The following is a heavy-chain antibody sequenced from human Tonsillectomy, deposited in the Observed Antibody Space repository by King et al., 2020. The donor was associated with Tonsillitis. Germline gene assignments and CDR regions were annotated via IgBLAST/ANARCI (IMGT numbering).Heavy chain of an antibody. CDR2: ISYVVTNE. D-gene: IGHD3-16*01. CDR1: GFTFRSYG. Sequence: QLVQSGGGVVQPGRSLRLSCAASGFTFRSYGMHWVRQAPGKGLEWVAVISYVVTNEYYADSVKGRFTISRDNSKNTKYLQMNNLRVEDTAVYYCAKDHRGLGTSGAFDVWGQGTMVTVSS. V-gene: IGHV3-30*18. J-gene: IGHJ3*01. CDR3: AKDHRGLGTSGAFDV.